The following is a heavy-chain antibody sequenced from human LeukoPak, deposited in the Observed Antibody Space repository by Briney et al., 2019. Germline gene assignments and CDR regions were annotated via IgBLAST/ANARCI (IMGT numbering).Heavy chain of an antibody. J-gene: IGHJ5*02. CDR2: INTKTGGT. V-gene: IGHV1-2*02. CDR1: GYSFTDYH. D-gene: IGHD6-19*01. Sequence: ASVKVSCKASGYSFTDYHMHWVRQASGQGLEWMGWINTKTGGTNYAQTFQGRVTLTRDTSISTVYMEMSSLRSDDTAVYYCARDRPGYSSYFDPWGQGTLVTVSS. CDR3: ARDRPGYSSYFDP.